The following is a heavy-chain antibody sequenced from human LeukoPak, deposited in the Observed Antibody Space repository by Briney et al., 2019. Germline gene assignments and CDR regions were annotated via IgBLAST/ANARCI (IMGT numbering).Heavy chain of an antibody. CDR3: TTVLAGGPYAFLI. V-gene: IGHV3-48*03. CDR1: GFTFSSYE. CDR2: IRRSGGVR. J-gene: IGHJ3*02. D-gene: IGHD4-17*01. Sequence: GGSLRLSCAASGFTFSSYEMNWVRQAPGKGLEWVSYIRRSGGVREYVDSVKGRFSISRDNAKNSLYVQMNSLRDEDTALYYCTTVLAGGPYAFLIW.